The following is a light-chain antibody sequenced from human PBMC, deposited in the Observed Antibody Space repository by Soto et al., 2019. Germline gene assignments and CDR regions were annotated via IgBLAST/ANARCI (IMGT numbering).Light chain of an antibody. CDR2: EAF. V-gene: IGLV2-23*01. CDR1: SSDIGSDKL. J-gene: IGLJ3*02. Sequence: QSALTQPASVSGSPGQSITISCTGTSSDIGSDKLVSWYQQHPGRAPKIIIYEAFKRPSGVSNRFSGSRSGNTASLTISGLRVEDEADYYCCSYAGSTTWVFGGGTKLTVL. CDR3: CSYAGSTTWV.